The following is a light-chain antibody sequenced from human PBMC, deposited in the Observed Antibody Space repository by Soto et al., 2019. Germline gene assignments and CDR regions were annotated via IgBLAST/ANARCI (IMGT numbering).Light chain of an antibody. V-gene: IGKV1-6*01. CDR1: QGIGND. CDR3: LQDYNYPYT. J-gene: IGKJ2*01. Sequence: AIQMTQSPSSLSASIGDRVTITCRASQGIGNDLAWYQQRPGKAPTLLIYAASSLEGGVTSRCSGSGAGTDFTLTISSLQPEDFSTYYCLQDYNYPYTFGQGTKLEIK. CDR2: AAS.